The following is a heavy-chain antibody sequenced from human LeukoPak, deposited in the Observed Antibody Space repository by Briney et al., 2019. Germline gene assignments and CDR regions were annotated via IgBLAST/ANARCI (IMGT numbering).Heavy chain of an antibody. CDR2: LSGSGGHT. J-gene: IGHJ4*02. V-gene: IGHV3-23*01. Sequence: PGGSLRLSCAASGFTFNNYAMSWVRQAPGKGLEWVSGLSGSGGHTYYADSVKGRLTISRDNSKNTLYLQMNNLRAEDTAIYYCAKSLDTGFDFWGQGTLVTVSP. CDR3: AKSLDTGFDF. CDR1: GFTFNNYA. D-gene: IGHD5-18*01.